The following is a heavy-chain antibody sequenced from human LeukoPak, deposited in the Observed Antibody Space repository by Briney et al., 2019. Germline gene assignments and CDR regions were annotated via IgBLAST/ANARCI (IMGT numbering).Heavy chain of an antibody. D-gene: IGHD6-13*01. J-gene: IGHJ4*02. CDR2: IYYSGST. V-gene: IGHV4-59*08. Sequence: SETLSLTCTVSGGSISSYYWSWIRQPPGKGLEWIGYIYYSGSTNYNPSLKSRVTISVDTSKNQFSLKLSSVTAADTAVYYCASSPYSSSSFDYWGQGTLVTVSS. CDR1: GGSISSYY. CDR3: ASSPYSSSSFDY.